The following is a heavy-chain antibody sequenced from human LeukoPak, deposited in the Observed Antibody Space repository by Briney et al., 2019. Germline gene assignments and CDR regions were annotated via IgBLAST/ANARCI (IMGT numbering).Heavy chain of an antibody. CDR2: ISGSGSST. D-gene: IGHD2-2*01. V-gene: IGHV3-23*01. Sequence: GSLRLSCAASGLTFSTYAMSWVRQAPGKGLEWVSGISGSGSSTYYADSVKGRFTISRDNSKNTLYLQMDSLTAEDTAVYYCARVGVVPAAIPDGFDIWGQGTMVTVSS. CDR3: ARVGVVPAAIPDGFDI. J-gene: IGHJ3*02. CDR1: GLTFSTYA.